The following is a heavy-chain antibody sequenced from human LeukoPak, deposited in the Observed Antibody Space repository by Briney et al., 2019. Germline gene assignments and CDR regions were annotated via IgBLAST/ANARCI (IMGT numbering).Heavy chain of an antibody. J-gene: IGHJ4*02. V-gene: IGHV3-21*01. Sequence: GGSLRLSCAASGFTFSSYEMNWVRQAPGKGLEWVSSISSGSDVYYADSVKGRFTISRDNAKNSLYLQMNSLRAEDTAVYYCARELVVKQDLHYWGPGTLVTVSS. CDR3: ARELVVKQDLHY. CDR2: ISSGSDV. CDR1: GFTFSSYE. D-gene: IGHD2-15*01.